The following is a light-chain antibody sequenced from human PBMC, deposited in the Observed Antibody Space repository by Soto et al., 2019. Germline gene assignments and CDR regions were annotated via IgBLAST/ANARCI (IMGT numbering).Light chain of an antibody. CDR3: SSYTRSSGFV. CDR2: EVS. CDR1: SSDIGGYNY. V-gene: IGLV2-14*01. Sequence: QSVLTQPASVSGSPGQSITISCTGASSDIGGYNYVPWYQQHPGRAPKLMIYEVSNRPSGVANRFSGSKSGNTASLTISGLQAEDEADYYCSSYTRSSGFVFGTGTKVTVL. J-gene: IGLJ1*01.